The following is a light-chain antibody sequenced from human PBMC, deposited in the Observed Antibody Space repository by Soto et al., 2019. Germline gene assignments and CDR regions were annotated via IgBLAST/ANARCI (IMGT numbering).Light chain of an antibody. J-gene: IGLJ1*01. V-gene: IGLV2-23*01. CDR3: CSYADVATYV. CDR1: SSDVGSYDL. CDR2: EGS. Sequence: QSVLIQPASVSGSPGQSITISCTGTSSDVGSYDLVSWYQQRPGKGPKLIIYEGSKRPSGVSDRFSGSKSGNTASLTISGLQTEDEADYYCCSYADVATYVFGGGTKVTVL.